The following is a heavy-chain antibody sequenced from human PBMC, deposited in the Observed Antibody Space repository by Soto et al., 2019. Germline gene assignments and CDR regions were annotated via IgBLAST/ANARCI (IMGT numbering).Heavy chain of an antibody. D-gene: IGHD3-22*01. CDR3: TRNLEGWYYYDSSGYYCFDY. J-gene: IGHJ4*02. V-gene: IGHV1-46*03. Sequence: ASVQVSCTASGATFTSYYMHWVRQAPGQGLEWMGIINPSGATTSYAQNFQGRVAMTRDTSTSTVYMELSSLRSEDTAVYYCTRNLEGWYYYDSSGYYCFDYWGQGTLVTVSS. CDR1: GATFTSYY. CDR2: INPSGATT.